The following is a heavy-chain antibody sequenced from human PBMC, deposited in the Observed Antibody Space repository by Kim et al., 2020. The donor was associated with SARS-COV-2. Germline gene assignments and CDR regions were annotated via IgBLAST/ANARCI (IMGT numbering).Heavy chain of an antibody. J-gene: IGHJ6*02. D-gene: IGHD1-26*01. CDR2: ISSSSSYI. CDR1: GFTFSSYS. V-gene: IGHV3-21*01. CDR3: ARDLGGWELSTYYYYGLDG. Sequence: GGSLRLSCAASGFTFSSYSMNWVRQAPGKGLEWVSSISSSSSYIYYADSVKGRFTISRDNAKNSLYLQMNSLRAEDTAVYYCARDLGGWELSTYYYYGLDGRGRGRAATVSS.